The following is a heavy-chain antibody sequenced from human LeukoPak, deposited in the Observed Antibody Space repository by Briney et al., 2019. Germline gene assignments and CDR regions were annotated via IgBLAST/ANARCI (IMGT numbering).Heavy chain of an antibody. CDR3: ARVRGVIGDNWFEP. J-gene: IGHJ5*02. Sequence: ASVKVSCKASGYTFTSYDINWVRQAPGQGLEWMGWMNPNSGNTGYAQKFQGRVTMTRNTSISTAYMELSSLRSEDTAVYYCARVRGVIGDNWFEPWGQGTLVTVSS. V-gene: IGHV1-8*01. CDR1: GYTFTSYD. CDR2: MNPNSGNT. D-gene: IGHD3-10*01.